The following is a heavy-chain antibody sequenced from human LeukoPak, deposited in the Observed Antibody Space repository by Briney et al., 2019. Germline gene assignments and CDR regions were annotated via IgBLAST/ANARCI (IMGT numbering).Heavy chain of an antibody. Sequence: GGSLRLSCAAAGFTFSHYGMHWVRQAPRKGLEWVAVIWSDGTNQYYADSVKGRFTISRDDSGNTVYLQMNSLRPEDTGVYYCAKDAQRGFDYSNSLEYWGQGTPVTVST. V-gene: IGHV3-33*06. CDR1: GFTFSHYG. CDR3: AKDAQRGFDYSNSLEY. J-gene: IGHJ4*02. D-gene: IGHD4-11*01. CDR2: IWSDGTNQ.